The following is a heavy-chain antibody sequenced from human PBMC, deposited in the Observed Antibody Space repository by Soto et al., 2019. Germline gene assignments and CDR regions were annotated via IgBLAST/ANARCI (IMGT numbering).Heavy chain of an antibody. CDR2: IKQDGSEK. CDR1: GFTFSSYW. J-gene: IGHJ6*02. CDR3: ARALRYCSGGSCSTPGYYYGMDV. Sequence: PGGSLRLSCAASGFTFSSYWMSWVRQAPGKGLEWVANIKQDGSEKYYVDSVKGRFTISRDNSKNTLYLQMNSLRAEDTAVYYCARALRYCSGGSCSTPGYYYGMDVWGQGTTVTVSS. V-gene: IGHV3-7*01. D-gene: IGHD2-15*01.